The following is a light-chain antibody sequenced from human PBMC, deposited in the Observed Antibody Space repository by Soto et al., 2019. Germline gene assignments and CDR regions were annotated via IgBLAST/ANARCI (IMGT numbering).Light chain of an antibody. CDR1: QAISSW. V-gene: IGKV1-5*03. CDR3: QQDNCHSGA. Sequence: DIDMTQSPSTLSVAPGDRVTMTCRASQAISSWLAWYQQKPVKAIKLLIDKASTLKSGVPSRFSGSGSGTEFTLTISSLQPDDFATYYRQQDNCHSGAFGQGTKVDIK. CDR2: KAS. J-gene: IGKJ1*01.